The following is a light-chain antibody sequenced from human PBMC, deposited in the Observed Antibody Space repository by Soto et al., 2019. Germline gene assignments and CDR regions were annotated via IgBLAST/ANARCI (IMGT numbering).Light chain of an antibody. CDR1: NIESKS. J-gene: IGLJ1*01. CDR3: QVWDSDNNPFYV. V-gene: IGLV3-21*02. CDR2: DDS. Sequence: SYELTQPPSVSVAPGQTARITCGGNNIESKSVNWYQQKPGQAPVLVVYDDSDRPSGIPERFSGSNPGNTATLIINTAEAGDEADYYCQVWDSDNNPFYVFGAGTKVTVL.